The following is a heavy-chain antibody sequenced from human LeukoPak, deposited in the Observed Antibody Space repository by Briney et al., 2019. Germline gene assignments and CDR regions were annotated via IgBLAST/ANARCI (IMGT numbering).Heavy chain of an antibody. CDR2: IYYSGST. CDR1: GGSISSSSYY. CDR3: ARYGSGSYPNRRLHWFDP. Sequence: PSETLSLTCTVSGGSISSSSYYWGWIRQPPGKGLEWIGSIYYSGSTYYNPSLKSRVTISVDTSKNQFSLKLSSVTAADTAVYYCARYGSGSYPNRRLHWFDPWGQGTLVTVSS. V-gene: IGHV4-39*07. D-gene: IGHD3-10*01. J-gene: IGHJ5*02.